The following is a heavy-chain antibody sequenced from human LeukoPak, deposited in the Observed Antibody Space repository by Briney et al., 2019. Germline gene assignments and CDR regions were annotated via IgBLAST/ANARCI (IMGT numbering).Heavy chain of an antibody. V-gene: IGHV3-48*03. CDR2: ISSSSNTM. J-gene: IGHJ4*02. CDR1: GFTFSSYE. CDR3: ARAFDC. Sequence: GGSLRLSCAASGFTFSSYEMNWVRQAPGKGLEWVSYISSSSNTMYFADSVKGRFTISRDNAKNSLYLQMNSLRDEDTAVYYCARAFDCWGQGTLVAVSS.